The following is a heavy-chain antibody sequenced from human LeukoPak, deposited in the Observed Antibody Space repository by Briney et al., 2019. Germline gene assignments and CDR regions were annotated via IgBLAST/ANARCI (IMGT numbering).Heavy chain of an antibody. V-gene: IGHV1-2*02. J-gene: IGHJ4*02. CDR1: GYTFTSYG. D-gene: IGHD1-1*01. CDR3: ARAGGATGKFDY. CDR2: INPNSGGT. Sequence: GASVKVSCKASGYTFTSYGISWVRQAPGQGLEWMGWINPNSGGTNYAQKFQGRVTMTRDTSISTAYMELSRLRSDDTAVYYCARAGGATGKFDYWGQGTLVTVSS.